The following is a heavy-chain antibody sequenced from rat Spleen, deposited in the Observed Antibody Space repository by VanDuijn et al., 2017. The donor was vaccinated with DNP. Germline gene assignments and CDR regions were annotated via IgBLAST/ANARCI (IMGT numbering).Heavy chain of an antibody. V-gene: IGHV5-31*01. CDR3: ARSGDDNWFAH. CDR1: GFLFNNDW. CDR2: ISSNIDTT. J-gene: IGHJ3*01. Sequence: EVKLVESGGDLVQPGRSLRLSCEGSGFLFNNDWLTWIRQAPGKGLEWVASISSNIDTTYHSDSGKGRFTISRDHAKSTVYLQMNSLRSEDTAIYYCARSGDDNWFAHWGKGTLVTVSS. D-gene: IGHD1-1*01.